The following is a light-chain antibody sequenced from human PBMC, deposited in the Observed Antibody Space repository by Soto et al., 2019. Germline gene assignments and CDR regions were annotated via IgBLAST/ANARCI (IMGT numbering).Light chain of an antibody. CDR1: SSYISSYNY. CDR2: DVS. CDR3: SSYTISSTVV. Sequence: QSALTQPASVSGSPGQSITISCTTSSSYISSYNYVSWYQQHTGKAPRLIIYDVSSRPSGISNRFSGSKSGNTVSLTISGLQAEDEADYFCSSYTISSTVVFGGGTKLTVL. V-gene: IGLV2-14*03. J-gene: IGLJ2*01.